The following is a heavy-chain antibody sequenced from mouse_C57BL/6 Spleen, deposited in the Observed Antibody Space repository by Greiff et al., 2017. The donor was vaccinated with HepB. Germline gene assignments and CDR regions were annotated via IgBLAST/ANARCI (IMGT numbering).Heavy chain of an antibody. J-gene: IGHJ1*03. CDR2: IWSGGST. Sequence: VMLVESGPGLVQPSQSLSITCTVSGFSLTSYGVHWVRQSPGKGLEWLGVIWSGGSTDYNAAFISRLSISKDNSKSQVFFKMNSLQADDTAIYYCARNYYGSRSYWYFDVWGTGTTVTVSS. D-gene: IGHD1-1*01. CDR1: GFSLTSYG. V-gene: IGHV2-2*01. CDR3: ARNYYGSRSYWYFDV.